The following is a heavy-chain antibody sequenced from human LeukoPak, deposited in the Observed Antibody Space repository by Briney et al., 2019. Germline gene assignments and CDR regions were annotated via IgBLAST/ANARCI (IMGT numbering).Heavy chain of an antibody. CDR2: ISYDGSNK. Sequence: GRSLRLSCAASGFTFSSYGMHWVRQAPGKGLEWVAVISYDGSNKYYADSVKGRFTISRDNSKNTLYLQMNSLRAEDTAVYYCAKRPRRYDRSLAVDYWGQGTLVTVSS. CDR1: GFTFSSYG. J-gene: IGHJ4*02. V-gene: IGHV3-30*18. CDR3: AKRPRRYDRSLAVDY. D-gene: IGHD3-22*01.